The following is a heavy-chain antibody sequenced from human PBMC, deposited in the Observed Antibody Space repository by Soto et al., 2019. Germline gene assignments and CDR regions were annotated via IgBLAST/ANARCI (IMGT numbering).Heavy chain of an antibody. V-gene: IGHV5-51*01. CDR1: GYSFTSYW. J-gene: IGHJ4*02. Sequence: PGESLKISCKGSGYSFTSYWIGWVRQMPGKGLECMGIIYPGDSDTRYSPSFQGQVTISADKSISTAYLQWSSLKASDTAMYYCARAPVPGFWSGYSDQWGQGTLVTVSS. D-gene: IGHD3-3*01. CDR3: ARAPVPGFWSGYSDQ. CDR2: IYPGDSDT.